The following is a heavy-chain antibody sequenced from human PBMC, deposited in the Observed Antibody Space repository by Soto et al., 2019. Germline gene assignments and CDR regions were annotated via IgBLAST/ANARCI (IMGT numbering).Heavy chain of an antibody. V-gene: IGHV1-58*01. J-gene: IGHJ6*02. D-gene: IGHD2-2*01. CDR3: AAGRTGGSYYGMDV. Sequence: QMQLVQSGPAVKKPGTSVQVSCKVYGFTFTDSAVQWVRQARGQGLEWIGWIVVGSGNTNYAQKFQERVTITRDLSTSTAYMELSSISSEDTAVYYCAAGRTGGSYYGMDVWGQGTTVT. CDR2: IVVGSGNT. CDR1: GFTFTDSA.